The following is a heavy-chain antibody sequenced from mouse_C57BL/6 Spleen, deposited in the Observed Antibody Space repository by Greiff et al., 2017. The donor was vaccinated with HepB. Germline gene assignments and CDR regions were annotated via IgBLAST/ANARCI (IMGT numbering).Heavy chain of an antibody. J-gene: IGHJ2*01. D-gene: IGHD1-1*01. CDR1: GFSLTSYG. Sequence: VKLQESGPGLVQPSQSLSITCTVSGFSLTSYGVHWVRQSPGKGLEWLGVIWSGGSTDYNAAFISRLSISKDNSKSQVFVKMNSLQADDTAIYYCARAVVGSGYYFDYWGQGTTLTVSS. V-gene: IGHV2-2*01. CDR3: ARAVVGSGYYFDY. CDR2: IWSGGST.